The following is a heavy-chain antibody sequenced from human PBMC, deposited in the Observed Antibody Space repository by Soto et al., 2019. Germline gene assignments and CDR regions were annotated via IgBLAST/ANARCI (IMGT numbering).Heavy chain of an antibody. V-gene: IGHV3-15*01. CDR3: SREGRLLWFGELTDY. D-gene: IGHD3-10*01. J-gene: IGHJ4*02. Sequence: EVQLVESGGGLVKPGGSLRLSCAASGFTVTNAWMSWVRHAPGKGLEWVGRIKSKANGGTTDYPAPVTGRFAISSDDSKNTLYLEMNSLKTEDTAVYYCSREGRLLWFGELTDYWGQGTLVTVSS. CDR2: IKSKANGGTT. CDR1: GFTVTNAW.